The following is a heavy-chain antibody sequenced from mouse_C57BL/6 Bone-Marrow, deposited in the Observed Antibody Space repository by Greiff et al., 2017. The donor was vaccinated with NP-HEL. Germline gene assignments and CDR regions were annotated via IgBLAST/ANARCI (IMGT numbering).Heavy chain of an antibody. J-gene: IGHJ3*01. V-gene: IGHV1-31*01. D-gene: IGHD4-1*01. CDR1: GYSFTGYY. CDR2: IYPYNGVS. Sequence: VQLQQSGPELVKPGASVKISCKASGYSFTGYYMHWVKQSHGNSLDWIGYIYPYNGVSSYNQNFKGKATLTVDKSSSTAYMEIRSRTSEDSAVYYCARGKVGLACFAYWGQVTLITVSA. CDR3: ARGKVGLACFAY.